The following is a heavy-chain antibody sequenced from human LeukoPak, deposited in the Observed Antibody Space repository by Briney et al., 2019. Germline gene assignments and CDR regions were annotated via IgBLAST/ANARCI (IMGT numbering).Heavy chain of an antibody. D-gene: IGHD3-10*02. J-gene: IGHJ4*02. CDR3: ARSVRVTRTQD. CDR2: IYYSGST. V-gene: IGHV4-38-2*01. Sequence: GSLRLSCAASGFTFSSYGMSWVRQAPGKGLEWIASIYYSGSTHYNPSLKSRVSISRDTSKNQFSLKLSSVTAADTAVYYCARSVRVTRTQDWGQGTLVTVSS. CDR1: GFTFSSYG.